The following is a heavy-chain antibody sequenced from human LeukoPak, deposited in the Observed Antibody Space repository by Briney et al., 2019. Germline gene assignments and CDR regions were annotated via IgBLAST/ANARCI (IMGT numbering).Heavy chain of an antibody. D-gene: IGHD2-15*01. Sequence: SETLSLTCTVFGGSISSGSYYWSWIRQPAGKGLEWIGRIYTSGSTNYNPSLKSRVTMSVDTSKNLFSLKLSSVTAADTAVYYCARSCSGGSCYSGFDPWGQGTLVTVSS. CDR3: ARSCSGGSCYSGFDP. CDR1: GGSISSGSYY. CDR2: IYTSGST. V-gene: IGHV4-61*02. J-gene: IGHJ5*02.